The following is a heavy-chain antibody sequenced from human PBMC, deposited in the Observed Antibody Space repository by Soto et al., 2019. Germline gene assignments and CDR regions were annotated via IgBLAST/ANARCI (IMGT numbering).Heavy chain of an antibody. CDR2: IIPILGIA. D-gene: IGHD6-19*01. CDR3: ARGGSSSGWYDY. J-gene: IGHJ4*02. Sequence: QVQLVQSGAEVKKPGSSVKVSCKASGGTFSSYTISWVRQAPGQGLEWMGRIIPILGIANYAQKFQGRVTITADKSTSTAYMELSSLRSEDTAVYYCARGGSSSGWYDYWGQGTLVTVSS. CDR1: GGTFSSYT. V-gene: IGHV1-69*02.